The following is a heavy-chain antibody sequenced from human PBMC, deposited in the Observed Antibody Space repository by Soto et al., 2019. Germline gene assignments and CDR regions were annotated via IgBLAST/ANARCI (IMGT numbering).Heavy chain of an antibody. CDR3: ARDRRAVAGSKSRDWFDP. Sequence: GGSLRLSCAASGFTFSDYYMSWIRQAPGKGLEWVSYISSSGSTIYYADSVKGRFTISRDNAKNSLYLQMNSLRAEDTAVYYCARDRRAVAGSKSRDWFDPWGQGTLVTVSS. CDR2: ISSSGSTI. D-gene: IGHD6-19*01. CDR1: GFTFSDYY. V-gene: IGHV3-11*01. J-gene: IGHJ5*02.